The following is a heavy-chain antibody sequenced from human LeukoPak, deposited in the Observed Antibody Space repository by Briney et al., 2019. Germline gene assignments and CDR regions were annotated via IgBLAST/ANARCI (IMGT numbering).Heavy chain of an antibody. CDR2: IYYSGST. V-gene: IGHV4-39*07. D-gene: IGHD3-22*01. J-gene: IGHJ4*02. CDR3: ARGRITMIVVVTGGYYFDY. CDR1: GGSISSSSYS. Sequence: PSETLSLTCTVSGGSISSSSYSWGWIRQPPGKGLEWIGSIYYSGSTYYNPSLKSRVTISVDTSKNQFSLKLSSVTAADTAVYYCARGRITMIVVVTGGYYFDYWGQGTLVTVSS.